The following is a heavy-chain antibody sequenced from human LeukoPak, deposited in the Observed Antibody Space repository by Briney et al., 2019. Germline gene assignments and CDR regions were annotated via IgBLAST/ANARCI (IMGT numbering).Heavy chain of an antibody. J-gene: IGHJ5*02. CDR3: AKDQPRLLLPNWLDP. CDR2: ISGSGGST. Sequence: GGSLRLSCAASGFTFSSYGMSWVRQAPGKGLEWVSAISGSGGSTYYADSVKGRFTISRDNSKNTLYLQMNSLRAEDTAVYYCAKDQPRLLLPNWLDPWGQGTLVTVSS. V-gene: IGHV3-23*01. CDR1: GFTFSSYG. D-gene: IGHD2-15*01.